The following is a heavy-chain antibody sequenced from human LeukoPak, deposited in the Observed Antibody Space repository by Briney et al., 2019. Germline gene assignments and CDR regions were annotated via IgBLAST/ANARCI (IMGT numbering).Heavy chain of an antibody. V-gene: IGHV3-23*01. Sequence: GGSLSPSCAPSGFTFASYATSWVRPAPGRGLEWDSAIRGYGDRTYNTGSVKGQLSIPRNNPKHTLYLQTTSLLAKTTAVNDRAEDVHKLCDYVGSKYWGEGTLVTVSS. CDR2: IRGYGDRT. D-gene: IGHD4-17*01. CDR1: GFTFASYA. J-gene: IGHJ4*02. CDR3: AEDVHKLCDYVGSKY.